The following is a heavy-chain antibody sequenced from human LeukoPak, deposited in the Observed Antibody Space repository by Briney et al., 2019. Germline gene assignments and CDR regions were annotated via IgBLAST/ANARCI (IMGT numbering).Heavy chain of an antibody. V-gene: IGHV3-30*02. D-gene: IGHD2-2*01. CDR3: AKDVGEKYCSSTSCYVDY. CDR2: IRYDGSNN. Sequence: GGSLRLSCAASGFTFSSYGMPWFRQAPGKGLEWVAFIRYDGSNNSYADSVEGRFTISRDNSKNTLYRQMNSLRAKDTAVYYCAKDVGEKYCSSTSCYVDYWGQGTLVTVSS. CDR1: GFTFSSYG. J-gene: IGHJ4*02.